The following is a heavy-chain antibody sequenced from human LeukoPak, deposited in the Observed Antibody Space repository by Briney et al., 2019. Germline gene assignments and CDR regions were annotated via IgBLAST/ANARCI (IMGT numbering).Heavy chain of an antibody. CDR1: GGSISTYY. J-gene: IGHJ4*02. Sequence: SETLSLTCTVSGGSISTYYWSWIRQPPGKGLEWIGYIYYSGNTNYNPSLKSRVTISVDTSKNRFSLKLSSVTAADTAVYYCARAGSGYSLYDYWGQGTLVTVSS. CDR2: IYYSGNT. D-gene: IGHD3-22*01. V-gene: IGHV4-59*01. CDR3: ARAGSGYSLYDY.